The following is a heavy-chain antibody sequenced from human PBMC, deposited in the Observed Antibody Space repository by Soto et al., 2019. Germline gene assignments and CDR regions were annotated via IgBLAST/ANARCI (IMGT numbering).Heavy chain of an antibody. D-gene: IGHD3-3*01. CDR3: ARVLVTIFGVVSRHGMDV. Sequence: SVKFSCNASGGTFSSYAISWVRQAPGQGLEWMGGIIPIFGTANYAQKFQGRVTITADESTSTAYMELSSVRSEDTAVYYCARVLVTIFGVVSRHGMDVWGQGTTVTVSS. CDR1: GGTFSSYA. V-gene: IGHV1-69*13. J-gene: IGHJ6*02. CDR2: IIPIFGTA.